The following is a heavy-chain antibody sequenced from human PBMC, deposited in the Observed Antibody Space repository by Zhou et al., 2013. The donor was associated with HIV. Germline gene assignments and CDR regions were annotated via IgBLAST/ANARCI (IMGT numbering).Heavy chain of an antibody. CDR2: ISAYNDNT. CDR3: ARARCTNGICYSAGGYFFHMDV. Sequence: QLVQSGSEVQKPGASVKVSCKASGYTFTSYGISWVRQAPGQGLEWMGWISAYNDNTVYAPKFQDRVTLTTDTSMSLAFMMLRNLRTDDTALYFCARARCTNGICYSAGGYFFHMDVWGRGTAVTVSS. D-gene: IGHD2-8*01. CDR1: GYTFTSYG. J-gene: IGHJ6*03. V-gene: IGHV1-18*01.